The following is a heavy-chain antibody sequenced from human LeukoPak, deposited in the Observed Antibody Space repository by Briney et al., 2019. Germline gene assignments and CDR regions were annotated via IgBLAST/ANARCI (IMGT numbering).Heavy chain of an antibody. CDR3: ARANLDHDYVWGSYRHYGMDV. CDR1: GGSISSYY. CDR2: IYYSGST. D-gene: IGHD3-16*02. Sequence: PSGTLSLTCTVSGGSISSYYWSWIRQPPGKGLEWIGYIYYSGSTNYNPSLKSRVTISVDTSKNQFSLKLNSVTPADTAVYSCARANLDHDYVWGSYRHYGMDVWGQGTTVTVSS. J-gene: IGHJ6*02. V-gene: IGHV4-59*01.